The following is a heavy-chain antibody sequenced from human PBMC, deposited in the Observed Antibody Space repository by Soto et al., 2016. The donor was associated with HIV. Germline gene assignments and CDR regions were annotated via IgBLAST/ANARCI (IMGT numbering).Heavy chain of an antibody. J-gene: IGHJ6*03. Sequence: QVQLQESGPGLVKPSETLSPTCTVSGGSISSYYWSWIRQPPGKGLEWIGYIYYSGSTNYNPSLKSRVTISVDTSKNQFSLKLSSVTAADTAVYYCARGDSYYYYMDVWGKGPRSPSP. CDR1: GGSISSYY. CDR3: ARGDSYYYYMDV. V-gene: IGHV4-59*01. CDR2: IYYSGST.